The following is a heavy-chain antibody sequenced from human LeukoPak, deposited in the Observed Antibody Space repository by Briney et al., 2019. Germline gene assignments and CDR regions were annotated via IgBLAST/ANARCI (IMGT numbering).Heavy chain of an antibody. CDR1: GFIFSNDA. Sequence: PGGSLRLSCAASGFIFSNDAMHWVRQAPGKGLEWVAFIWFDGSNKHYADSVKGRFTISRDNSEDTLYLQMNSLRAEDTAVYYCVRDPSGSGFAFDSWGQGILVTVSS. CDR2: IWFDGSNK. D-gene: IGHD1-1*01. V-gene: IGHV3-33*01. CDR3: VRDPSGSGFAFDS. J-gene: IGHJ4*02.